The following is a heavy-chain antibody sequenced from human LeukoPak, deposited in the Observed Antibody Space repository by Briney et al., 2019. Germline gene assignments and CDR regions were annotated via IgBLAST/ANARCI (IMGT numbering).Heavy chain of an antibody. Sequence: GGSLRLSCAASGFTFSSYGMHWVRPAPGKGLEWVAVISYDGSNKYYADSVKGRFTISRDNSKNTLYLQMNSLRAEDTAVYYCTGVSHVDYWGQGTLVTVSS. V-gene: IGHV3-30*03. CDR1: GFTFSSYG. D-gene: IGHD3-3*02. J-gene: IGHJ4*02. CDR2: ISYDGSNK. CDR3: TGVSHVDY.